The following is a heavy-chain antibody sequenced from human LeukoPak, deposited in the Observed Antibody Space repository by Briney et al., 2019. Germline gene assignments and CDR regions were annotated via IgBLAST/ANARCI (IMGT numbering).Heavy chain of an antibody. D-gene: IGHD3-3*01. CDR3: ASLMYYDFWSGRSDAFDI. Sequence: PSETLSLTCAVYGGSFSGYYWSWIRQPPGKGLEWIEEINHSGSTNYNPSLKSRVTISVDTSKNQFSLKLSSVTAADTAVYYCASLMYYDFWSGRSDAFDIWGQGTMVTVSS. J-gene: IGHJ3*02. V-gene: IGHV4-34*01. CDR2: INHSGST. CDR1: GGSFSGYY.